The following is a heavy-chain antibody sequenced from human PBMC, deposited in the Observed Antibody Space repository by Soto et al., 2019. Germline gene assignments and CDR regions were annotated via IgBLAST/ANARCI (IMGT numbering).Heavy chain of an antibody. J-gene: IGHJ6*02. CDR2: ISGSGGST. D-gene: IGHD1-26*01. V-gene: IGHV3-23*01. CDR1: GFTFSSYA. Sequence: QAGGSLRLSCAASGFTFSSYAMSWVRQAPGKGLEWVSAISGSGGSTYYADSVKGRFTISRDNSKNTLYLQMNSPRAEDTAEYYCAKDSGVATLRTYYYGMDVWGQGTTVTVSS. CDR3: AKDSGVATLRTYYYGMDV.